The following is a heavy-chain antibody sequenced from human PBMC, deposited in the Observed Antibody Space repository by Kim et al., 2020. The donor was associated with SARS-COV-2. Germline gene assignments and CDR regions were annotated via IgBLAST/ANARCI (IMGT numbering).Heavy chain of an antibody. CDR1: GGTFSSYA. V-gene: IGHV1-69*04. J-gene: IGHJ4*02. Sequence: SVKVSCKASGGTFSSYAISWVRQAPGQGLEWMGRIIPILGIANYAQKFQGRVTITADKSTSTAYMELSSLRSEDTAVYYCARSRAPYDFWSGYWVNYYWGQGTLVTVSS. CDR2: IIPILGIA. D-gene: IGHD3-3*01. CDR3: ARSRAPYDFWSGYWVNYY.